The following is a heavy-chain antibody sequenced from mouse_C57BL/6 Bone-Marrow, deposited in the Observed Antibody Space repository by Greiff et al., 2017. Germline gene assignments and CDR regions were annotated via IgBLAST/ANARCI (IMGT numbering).Heavy chain of an antibody. CDR2: IWRGGST. J-gene: IGHJ3*01. CDR3: ARQAYYSNSFAY. Sequence: VQLVESGPGLVQPSQSLSITCTVSGFSLTSYGVHWVRQSPGKGLEWLGVIWRGGSTDYNAAFISRLSISKDNSKSQVFFKMNSLQADDTAIYYCARQAYYSNSFAYWGQGTLVTVSA. V-gene: IGHV2-2*01. CDR1: GFSLTSYG. D-gene: IGHD2-5*01.